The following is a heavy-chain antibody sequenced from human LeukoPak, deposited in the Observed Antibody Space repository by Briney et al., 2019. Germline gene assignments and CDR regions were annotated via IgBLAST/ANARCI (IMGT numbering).Heavy chain of an antibody. CDR3: ARVWEGPKGPHYYYYMDV. D-gene: IGHD1-26*01. Sequence: ASVKVSCKASGYTFTSYAMNWVRQAPGQRLEWMGWINTNTGNPTYAQGFTGRFVFSLDTSVSTAYLQISSLKAEDTAVYYCARVWEGPKGPHYYYYMDVWGKGTTVTVSS. CDR1: GYTFTSYA. J-gene: IGHJ6*03. V-gene: IGHV7-4-1*02. CDR2: INTNTGNP.